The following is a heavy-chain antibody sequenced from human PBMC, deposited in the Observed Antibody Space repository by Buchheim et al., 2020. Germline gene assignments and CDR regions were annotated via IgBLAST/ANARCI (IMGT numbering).Heavy chain of an antibody. CDR2: INPSGGST. CDR1: GYTFTSYY. Sequence: QVQLVQSGAEVKKPGASVKVSCKASGYTFTSYYMHWVRQAPGQGLEWMGIINPSGGSTSYAQKFQGRVAMTRDTSTSTVYMELSSLRSEDTAVYYCSRVHITGLGTPTWFDPWGQGTL. CDR3: SRVHITGLGTPTWFDP. J-gene: IGHJ5*02. V-gene: IGHV1-46*01. D-gene: IGHD3-16*01.